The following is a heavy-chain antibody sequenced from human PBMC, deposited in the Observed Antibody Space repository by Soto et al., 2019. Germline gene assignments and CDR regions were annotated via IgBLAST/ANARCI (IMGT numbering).Heavy chain of an antibody. Sequence: QVQLVQSGAEVKKPGSSVKVSCKASGGTFSSYTISWVRQAPGQGLEWMGRIIPILGIANYAQKFQGRVTITADKSTSTAYMELSSLRSADTAVYYCARNEYCSGGSCYYYYGMDVWGQVTTVTVSS. CDR2: IIPILGIA. CDR3: ARNEYCSGGSCYYYYGMDV. J-gene: IGHJ6*02. CDR1: GGTFSSYT. D-gene: IGHD2-15*01. V-gene: IGHV1-69*02.